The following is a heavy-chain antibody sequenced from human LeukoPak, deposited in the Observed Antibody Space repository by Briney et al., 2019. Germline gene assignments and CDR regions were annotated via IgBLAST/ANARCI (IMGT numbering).Heavy chain of an antibody. CDR2: VNSDGSYT. Sequence: GGSLRPSCAASGFTFSSYWMHWVRQAPGKGLVWVSGVNSDGSYTSYADSVKGRFTISRDNAKNTLYLQMNSLRAEDTAVYYCARDAVERAFDIWGQGTMVTVSS. J-gene: IGHJ3*02. V-gene: IGHV3-74*01. CDR3: ARDAVERAFDI. CDR1: GFTFSSYW. D-gene: IGHD1-1*01.